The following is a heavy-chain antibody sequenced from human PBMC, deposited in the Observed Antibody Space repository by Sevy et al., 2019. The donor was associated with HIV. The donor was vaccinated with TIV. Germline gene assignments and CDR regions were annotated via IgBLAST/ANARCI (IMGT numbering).Heavy chain of an antibody. D-gene: IGHD1-1*01. J-gene: IGHJ1*01. CDR2: ISFDATNK. CDR1: GFTFNRYS. V-gene: IGHV3-30-3*01. CDR3: ALERLSSDVAEYFQN. Sequence: GGCLRLSCAASGFTFNRYSMHWVRQAPGKGLEWVATISFDATNKQYPDSVKGRFTISRDNFQNSLFLQMDSLRPEDTAVYYCALERLSSDVAEYFQNWGQGTLVTVSS.